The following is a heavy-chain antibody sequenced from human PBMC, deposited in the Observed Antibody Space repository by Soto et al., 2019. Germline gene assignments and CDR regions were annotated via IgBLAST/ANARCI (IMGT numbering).Heavy chain of an antibody. CDR3: ARGRSSTSPYPIGY. J-gene: IGHJ4*02. Sequence: QVQLQESGPGLVKPSQTLSLTCTVSGGSIRRGGYYWSWIRQHPGKGLEWIGYIYYSGSTYYNPSRKSRVTISVDTSKNQFSLKRSSVTAADTAVYYCARGRSSTSPYPIGYWGQGTLVTVSS. D-gene: IGHD2-2*01. CDR2: IYYSGST. CDR1: GGSIRRGGYY. V-gene: IGHV4-31*03.